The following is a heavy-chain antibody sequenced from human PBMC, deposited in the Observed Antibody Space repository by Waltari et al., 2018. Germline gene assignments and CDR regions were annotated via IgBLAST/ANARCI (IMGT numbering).Heavy chain of an antibody. CDR2: IYPGDSDT. V-gene: IGHV5-51*01. Sequence: EVQLVQSGAEVKKPGESLKISCKGSGYSFTSYWIGWVRQMPGKGLEWMGIIYPGDSDTRYSPSFQGQVTSSADKSISTAYLQWSSLKASDTAMYYCARPLGYCTGGVCPAGYWGQGTLVTVSS. CDR1: GYSFTSYW. J-gene: IGHJ4*02. D-gene: IGHD2-8*02. CDR3: ARPLGYCTGGVCPAGY.